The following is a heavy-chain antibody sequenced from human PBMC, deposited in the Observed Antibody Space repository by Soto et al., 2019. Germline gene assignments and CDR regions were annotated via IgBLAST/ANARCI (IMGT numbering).Heavy chain of an antibody. CDR2: IICSGGST. Sequence: GGSLRLACAASGFTFSSYAMSWVRQAPGKGLEWVSAIICSGGSTYYADSVKGRFTISRDNSKNTLYLQMNSLRAEDTAVYYCARTGIRGYCSSTSCPDASPIWGQGTMVTVS. CDR3: ARTGIRGYCSSTSCPDASPI. J-gene: IGHJ3*02. CDR1: GFTFSSYA. V-gene: IGHV3-23*01. D-gene: IGHD2-2*01.